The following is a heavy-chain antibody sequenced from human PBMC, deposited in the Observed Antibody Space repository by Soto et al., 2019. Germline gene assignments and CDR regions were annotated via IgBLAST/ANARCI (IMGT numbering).Heavy chain of an antibody. CDR1: GFPFSRYD. CDR3: AKVLYASESFDSEEAPYGMDV. D-gene: IGHD3-10*01. V-gene: IGHV3-33*06. J-gene: IGHJ6*02. CDR2: LWFDGGNE. Sequence: QPVGSLRLSCTASGFPFSRYDMHWVRQAPGKGLEWVAVLWFDGGNEYYADSVQGRFTISRDNSKNTLYLQMDSLRAEDTAVYYCAKVLYASESFDSEEAPYGMDVWGQGTTVTVSS.